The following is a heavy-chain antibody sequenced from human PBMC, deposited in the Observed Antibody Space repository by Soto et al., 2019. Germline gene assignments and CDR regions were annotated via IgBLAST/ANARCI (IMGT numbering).Heavy chain of an antibody. CDR1: GGSISSGGYS. CDR3: ASYANTAFDI. CDR2: IYHSGST. D-gene: IGHD2-2*01. J-gene: IGHJ3*02. Sequence: SETLSLTCAVSGGSISSGGYSWSWIRQPPGKGLEWIGYIYHSGSTYYNPSLKSRVTISVDRSKNQFSLKLSSVTAADTAVYYCASYANTAFDIWGRGTMVTVSS. V-gene: IGHV4-30-2*01.